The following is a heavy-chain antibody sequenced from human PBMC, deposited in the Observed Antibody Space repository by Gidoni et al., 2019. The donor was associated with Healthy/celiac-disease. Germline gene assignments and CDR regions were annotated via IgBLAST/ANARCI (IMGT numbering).Heavy chain of an antibody. D-gene: IGHD1-7*01. V-gene: IGHV1-8*01. CDR2: MNPNSGNT. J-gene: IGHJ3*02. CDR3: ARDLNYALDAFDI. CDR1: GYTFTSYD. Sequence: QVQLVQSGAEVKKPGAAVKVSCTASGYTFTSYDINWVRQAPGQGLEWMGWMNPNSGNTGYAQKFQGRVTMTRNTSISTAYMELSSLRSADTAVYYCARDLNYALDAFDIWGQGTMVTVSS.